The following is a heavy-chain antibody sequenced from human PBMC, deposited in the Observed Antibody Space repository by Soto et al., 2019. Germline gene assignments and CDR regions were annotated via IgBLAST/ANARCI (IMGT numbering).Heavy chain of an antibody. D-gene: IGHD3-22*01. Sequence: ASVKVSCRASGYTLTSYDINWVRQATGQGLEWMGWMNPNSGNTGYAQKFQGRVTMTRNTSINTAYMELSSLTSEDTAVYYCARMHYYESSVHNWFDPWGQGTLVTVSS. CDR2: MNPNSGNT. CDR1: GYTLTSYD. J-gene: IGHJ5*02. CDR3: ARMHYYESSVHNWFDP. V-gene: IGHV1-8*01.